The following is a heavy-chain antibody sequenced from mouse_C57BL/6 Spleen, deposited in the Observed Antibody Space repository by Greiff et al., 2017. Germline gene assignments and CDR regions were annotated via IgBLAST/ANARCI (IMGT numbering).Heavy chain of an antibody. CDR1: GYTFTSYW. CDR2: IYPSDSET. Sequence: QVQLKQPGAELVRPGSSVKLSCKASGYTFTSYWMDWVKQRPGQGLEWIGNIYPSDSETHYNQKFKDKATLTVDKSSSTAYMQLSSLTSEDSAVYYCARGYGNYYFDYWGQGTTLTVSS. CDR3: ARGYGNYYFDY. J-gene: IGHJ2*01. V-gene: IGHV1-61*01. D-gene: IGHD2-1*01.